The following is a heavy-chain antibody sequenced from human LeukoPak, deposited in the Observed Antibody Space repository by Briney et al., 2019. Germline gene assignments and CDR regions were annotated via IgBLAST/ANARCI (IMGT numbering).Heavy chain of an antibody. CDR3: ARGRSSGWYVSDY. Sequence: GGSLRLSCAASGFTDSSNYMSWVRQAPGKGLEWVSVIYSGGSTYYADSVKGRFTISRDNSKNTLYLQMNSLRAEDTAVYYCARGRSSGWYVSDYRGQGTLVTVSS. CDR1: GFTDSSNY. V-gene: IGHV3-66*01. D-gene: IGHD6-19*01. J-gene: IGHJ4*02. CDR2: IYSGGST.